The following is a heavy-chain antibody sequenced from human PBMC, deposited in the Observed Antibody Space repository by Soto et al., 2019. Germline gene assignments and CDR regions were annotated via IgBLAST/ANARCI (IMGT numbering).Heavy chain of an antibody. Sequence: GGSLRLSCAASGFTFSSYAMSWVRQAPGKGLEWVSAISGSGGSTYYADSVKGRFTISRDNSKNRLYLQMNSLRAEDTAVYYCAKYHYDFWSGYYATNYYYYYMDVWGKGTTVTVSS. CDR3: AKYHYDFWSGYYATNYYYYYMDV. CDR1: GFTFSSYA. CDR2: ISGSGGST. J-gene: IGHJ6*03. V-gene: IGHV3-23*01. D-gene: IGHD3-3*01.